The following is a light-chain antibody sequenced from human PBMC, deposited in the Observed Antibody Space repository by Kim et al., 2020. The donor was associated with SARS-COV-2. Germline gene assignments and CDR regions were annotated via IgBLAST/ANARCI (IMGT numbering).Light chain of an antibody. CDR1: QSLSSEY. CDR2: GAS. J-gene: IGKJ2*01. Sequence: PGERTTLSFRASQSLSSEYLSWYQQASGQPPRLLIFGASSRAAGIPDRFSGSGSGTDFTLIISRLEPEDFAVYYCQQYTRSPPAYTFRQVTKLE. CDR3: QQYTRSPPAYT. V-gene: IGKV3-20*01.